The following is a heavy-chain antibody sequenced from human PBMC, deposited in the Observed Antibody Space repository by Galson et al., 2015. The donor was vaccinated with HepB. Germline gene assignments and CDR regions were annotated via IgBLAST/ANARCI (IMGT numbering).Heavy chain of an antibody. D-gene: IGHD3-22*01. CDR3: AKDGARNYYDSSGYDY. V-gene: IGHV3-33*06. CDR2: IWYDGSNK. CDR1: GFTFSSYG. Sequence: SLRLSCAASGFTFSSYGMHWVRQAPGKGLEWVAVIWYDGSNKYYADSVKGRFTISRDNSKNTLYLQMNSLRAEDTAVYYCAKDGARNYYDSSGYDYWGQGTLVTVSS. J-gene: IGHJ4*02.